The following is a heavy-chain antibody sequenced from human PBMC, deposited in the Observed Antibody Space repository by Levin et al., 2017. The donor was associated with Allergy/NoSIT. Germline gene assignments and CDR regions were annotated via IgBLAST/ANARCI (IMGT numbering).Heavy chain of an antibody. V-gene: IGHV1-69*06. CDR3: AGAAYSNYGAHYYYYYMDV. D-gene: IGHD4-11*01. CDR1: GGTFSSYA. CDR2: IIPIFGTA. Sequence: SVKVSCKASGGTFSSYAISWVRQAPGQGLEWMGGIIPIFGTANYAQKFQGRVTITADKSTSTAYMELSSLRSEDTAVYYCAGAAYSNYGAHYYYYYMDVWGKGTTVTVSS. J-gene: IGHJ6*03.